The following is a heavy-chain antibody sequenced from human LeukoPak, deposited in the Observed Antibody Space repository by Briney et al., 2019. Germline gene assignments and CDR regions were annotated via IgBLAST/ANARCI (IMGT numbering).Heavy chain of an antibody. CDR2: INSDGSST. D-gene: IGHD2-2*01. CDR3: ARVGYSTSCYDY. CDR1: GFTFSSYW. Sequence: GGSLGLSCAASGFTFSSYWMHWVRQAPGKGLVWVSRINSDGSSTSYADSVKGRFTISRDNAKNTLYLQMNSLRAEDTAVYYCARVGYSTSCYDYWGQGTLVTVSS. J-gene: IGHJ4*02. V-gene: IGHV3-74*01.